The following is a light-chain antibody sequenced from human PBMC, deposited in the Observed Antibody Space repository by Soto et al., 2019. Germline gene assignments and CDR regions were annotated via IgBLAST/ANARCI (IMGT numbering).Light chain of an antibody. CDR1: QSVSSN. Sequence: EIVMTQSPATLSVSPGERATLSCRASQSVSSNLAWYQQKPGQAPRLLIYDASTRATGIPARFSGSGSGTDFTLTISSPQSEDFAAYYCQQYNNWYTFGQGTKLEI. J-gene: IGKJ2*01. CDR2: DAS. CDR3: QQYNNWYT. V-gene: IGKV3-15*01.